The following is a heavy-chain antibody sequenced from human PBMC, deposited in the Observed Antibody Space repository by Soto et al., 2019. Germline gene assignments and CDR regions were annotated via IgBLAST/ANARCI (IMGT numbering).Heavy chain of an antibody. V-gene: IGHV3-30*18. CDR2: ISYDGSAK. D-gene: IGHD3-16*01. J-gene: IGHJ4*02. CDR3: AKDFLLWGSFPDPGASDY. Sequence: QVQLVESGGGVFQPGGSLRLSCEASGFTFISYAIHWARKAPGKGLDGLAVISYDGSAKHYADSVKGRFTISRDNSNDTLYLQMDSLRPEDTAVYYCAKDFLLWGSFPDPGASDYWGQGTKVIVS. CDR1: GFTFISYA.